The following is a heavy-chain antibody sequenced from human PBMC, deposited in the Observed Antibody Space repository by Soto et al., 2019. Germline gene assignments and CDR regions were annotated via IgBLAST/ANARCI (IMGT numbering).Heavy chain of an antibody. CDR1: GFTFSSHA. V-gene: IGHV3-23*01. D-gene: IGHD6-19*01. CDR2: ITGSGDST. Sequence: XXSLRLACAVSGFTFSSHAMRWVLQAPGKVLECVSSITGSGDSTYYADSVKGRFTISRDKSKSTLYLQMNSLRAEDKAVYYCAKDLQFSGWLSAQTFDYWGQGTQVTVS. CDR3: AKDLQFSGWLSAQTFDY. J-gene: IGHJ4*02.